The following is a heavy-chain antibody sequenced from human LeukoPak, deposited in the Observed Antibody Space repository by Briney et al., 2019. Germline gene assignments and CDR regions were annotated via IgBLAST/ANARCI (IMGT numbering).Heavy chain of an antibody. CDR2: IIPIFGTA. J-gene: IGHJ6*04. CDR3: ARARYDYVWGSYRYTEYYYYYGMDV. D-gene: IGHD3-16*02. CDR1: GGTFSSYA. V-gene: IGHV1-69*06. Sequence: ASVKVSCKASGGTFSSYAISWVRQAPGQGLEWMGGIIPIFGTANYAQKFQGRVTITADKSTSTAYMELSSLRSEDTAVYYCARARYDYVWGSYRYTEYYYYYGMDVWGKGTTVTVSS.